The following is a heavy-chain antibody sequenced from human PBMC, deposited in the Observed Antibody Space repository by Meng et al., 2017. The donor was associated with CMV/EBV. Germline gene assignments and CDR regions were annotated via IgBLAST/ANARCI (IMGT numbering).Heavy chain of an antibody. D-gene: IGHD6-13*01. V-gene: IGHV3-53*01. CDR3: AKCSSSWWSSGHYFDY. CDR2: IYSGGNT. Sequence: GESLKISCAASGFTVSSNYMSWVRQAPGKGLEWVSVIYSGGNTYYADSVKGRFTISRDNSKNTPSLQMNSLRAEDTAVYYCAKCSSSWWSSGHYFDYWGQGTLVTVSS. CDR1: GFTVSSNY. J-gene: IGHJ4*01.